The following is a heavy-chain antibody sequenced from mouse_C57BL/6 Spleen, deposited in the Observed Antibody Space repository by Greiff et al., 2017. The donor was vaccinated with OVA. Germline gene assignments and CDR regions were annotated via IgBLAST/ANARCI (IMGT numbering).Heavy chain of an antibody. J-gene: IGHJ1*03. CDR3: ARDYGSSYDWYFDV. CDR1: GYAFSSSW. D-gene: IGHD1-1*01. Sequence: VQLQQSGPELVKPGASVKISCKASGYAFSSSWMNWVKQRPGKGLEWIGLIYPGDGDTNYNGKFKGTATLTADKSSSTAYMQLSSLTSEDSAVYFCARDYGSSYDWYFDVWGTGTTVTVSS. CDR2: IYPGDGDT. V-gene: IGHV1-82*01.